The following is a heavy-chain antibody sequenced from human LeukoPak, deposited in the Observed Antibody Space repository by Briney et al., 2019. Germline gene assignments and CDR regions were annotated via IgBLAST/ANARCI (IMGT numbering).Heavy chain of an antibody. CDR1: GFIFSSYW. Sequence: PGGSLRLSCAASGFIFSSYWMTWVRQAPGKGLEGVANIEQGGREKYYVDSVKGRITISRDNAKNSLYLQMNSLRVDDMAVYYCARVRGDYYLDYWGQGTLVTVSS. CDR3: ARVRGDYYLDY. CDR2: IEQGGREK. V-gene: IGHV3-7*04. J-gene: IGHJ4*02. D-gene: IGHD2-21*01.